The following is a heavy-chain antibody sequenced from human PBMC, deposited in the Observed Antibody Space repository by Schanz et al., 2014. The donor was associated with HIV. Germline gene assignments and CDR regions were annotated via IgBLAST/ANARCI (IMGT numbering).Heavy chain of an antibody. V-gene: IGHV1-69*06. Sequence: QVQLVQSGAEVKKPGSSVKVSCRTSGDTFSNYAISWVRQAPGQGLEWLGGLIPLSGTANYAQKFRDRVMITADKSTTTAYLELSSLRSEDTAVYFCARDPPRGYSGSGYADHYYSAMDVWGQGTTVTVSS. D-gene: IGHD5-12*01. CDR2: LIPLSGTA. J-gene: IGHJ6*02. CDR3: ARDPPRGYSGSGYADHYYSAMDV. CDR1: GDTFSNYA.